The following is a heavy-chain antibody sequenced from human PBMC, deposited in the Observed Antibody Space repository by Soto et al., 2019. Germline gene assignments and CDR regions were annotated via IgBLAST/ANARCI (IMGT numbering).Heavy chain of an antibody. CDR2: IYSGGTT. CDR3: ARGRYGGGFDP. J-gene: IGHJ5*02. Sequence: EVQLVESGGGLIQPGGSLRLSCAASGFTVSSNYMTWVRQAPGKGLEWVSVIYSGGTTYYADSVKGRCTISRDKSKNTLYRQLNRLRAADPAVYYCARGRYGGGFDPWGQGTLVTVSS. CDR1: GFTVSSNY. D-gene: IGHD3-10*01. V-gene: IGHV3-53*01.